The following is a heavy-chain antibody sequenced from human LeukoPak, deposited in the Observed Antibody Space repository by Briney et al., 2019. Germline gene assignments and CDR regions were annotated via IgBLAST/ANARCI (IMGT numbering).Heavy chain of an antibody. CDR1: GYTFTSYG. V-gene: IGHV1-18*01. J-gene: IGHJ4*02. CDR2: ISAYNGNT. CDR3: ARGGCSGGSCYLLDY. D-gene: IGHD2-15*01. Sequence: ASVKVSCKASGYTFTSYGISWVRQAPGQGLEWMGWISAYNGNTNYAQKLQGRVTMTTDTSASTAYMELRSLRSDDTAVYYCARGGCSGGSCYLLDYWGQGTLVTVSS.